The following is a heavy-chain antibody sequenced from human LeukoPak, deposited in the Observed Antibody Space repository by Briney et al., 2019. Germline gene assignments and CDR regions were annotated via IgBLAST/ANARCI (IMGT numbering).Heavy chain of an antibody. D-gene: IGHD3-10*01. Sequence: PGGSLRLSCAASVFTVSSYDMIWVRQARWKGLEWVSVIYSGGSTYYADSVKGRFTISRDNSKNTLYLQMNSLRAEDTAVYYCARDAYGYFDYWGQGTLVTVSS. J-gene: IGHJ4*02. V-gene: IGHV3-53*01. CDR2: IYSGGST. CDR1: VFTVSSYD. CDR3: ARDAYGYFDY.